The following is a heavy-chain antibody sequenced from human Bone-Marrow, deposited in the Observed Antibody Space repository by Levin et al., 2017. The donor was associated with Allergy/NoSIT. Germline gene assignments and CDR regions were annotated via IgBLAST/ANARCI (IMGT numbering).Heavy chain of an antibody. D-gene: IGHD3-10*01. V-gene: IGHV3-30-3*01. Sequence: SCAASGFTLSTYAMYWVRQAPGKGLEWVAVMSYDGSNKYYADSVKGRFTISKDNSKNTLYLQMNSLRREDTAVYYCARDVGSGSDFWGQGTLVTVSS. CDR1: GFTLSTYA. CDR2: MSYDGSNK. CDR3: ARDVGSGSDF. J-gene: IGHJ4*02.